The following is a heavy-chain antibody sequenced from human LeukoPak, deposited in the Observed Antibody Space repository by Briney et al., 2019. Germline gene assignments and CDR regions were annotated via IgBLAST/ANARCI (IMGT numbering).Heavy chain of an antibody. D-gene: IGHD6-6*01. J-gene: IGHJ6*03. Sequence: GGSLRLSCAASGFTFDDYAMHWVRQAPGKGLEWVSGISWNSGSIGYADSVKGRFTISRDNAKNSLYLQMNSLRAEDTAVYYCAREGMYSSSSYYYYYYYMDVWGKGTTVTVSS. V-gene: IGHV3-9*01. CDR2: ISWNSGSI. CDR3: AREGMYSSSSYYYYYYYMDV. CDR1: GFTFDDYA.